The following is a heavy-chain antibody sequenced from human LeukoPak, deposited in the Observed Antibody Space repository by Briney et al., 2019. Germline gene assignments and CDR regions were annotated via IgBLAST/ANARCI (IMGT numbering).Heavy chain of an antibody. V-gene: IGHV1-69*04. J-gene: IGHJ4*02. Sequence: GASVKVSCKASGGTFSSYAISWVRQAPGQGLEWMGRLIPILGIANYAQKFQGRVTITADKSTSTAYMELSSLRSEDTVVYYCASNSNRYSSGWLDYWGQGTLVTVSS. CDR1: GGTFSSYA. D-gene: IGHD6-19*01. CDR3: ASNSNRYSSGWLDY. CDR2: LIPILGIA.